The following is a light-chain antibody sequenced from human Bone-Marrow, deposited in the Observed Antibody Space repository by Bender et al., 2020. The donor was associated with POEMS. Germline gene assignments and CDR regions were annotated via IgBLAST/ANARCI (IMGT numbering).Light chain of an antibody. CDR1: DLGDKY. V-gene: IGLV3-1*01. CDR2: QDT. Sequence: SYEVTQPLSVSVSPGQTASITCSGDDLGDKYVAWYQQKPGQSPVLVIYQDTKRPSGIPERFSCSNSGNTATLTISGTQAMDEADYYCQAWGNYTVIFGGGTKLTVL. J-gene: IGLJ2*01. CDR3: QAWGNYTVI.